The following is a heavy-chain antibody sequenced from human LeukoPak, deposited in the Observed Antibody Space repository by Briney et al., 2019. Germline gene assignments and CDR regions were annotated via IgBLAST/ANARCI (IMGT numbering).Heavy chain of an antibody. V-gene: IGHV3-23*01. CDR1: GFTFDDYG. D-gene: IGHD5-24*01. CDR3: AKGGIGWLQFVL. Sequence: GGSLRLSCAASGFTFDDYGMSWVRQAPGKGLEWVSAISGSGGSTYYADSVKGRFTISRDNSKNTLYLQMNSLRAEDTAVYYCAKGGIGWLQFVLWGQGTLVTVSS. CDR2: ISGSGGST. J-gene: IGHJ4*02.